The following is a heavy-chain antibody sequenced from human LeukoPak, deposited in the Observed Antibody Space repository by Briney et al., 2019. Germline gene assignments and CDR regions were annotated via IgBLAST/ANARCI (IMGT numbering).Heavy chain of an antibody. CDR2: INHSGST. Sequence: PSETLSLTCAVYGGSFSSYYWSWIRQPPGKGLEWIGEINHSGSTNYNPSLKSRVTISVDTSKNQFSLKLSSVTAADTAVYYCARAGRYYYGSGSYYELWGQGTLVTVSS. CDR1: GGSFSSYY. D-gene: IGHD3-10*01. CDR3: ARAGRYYYGSGSYYEL. J-gene: IGHJ4*02. V-gene: IGHV4-34*01.